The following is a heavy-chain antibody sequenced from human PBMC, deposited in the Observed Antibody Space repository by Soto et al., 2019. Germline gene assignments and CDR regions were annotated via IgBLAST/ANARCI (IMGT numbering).Heavy chain of an antibody. CDR1: GGSISSSSYY. V-gene: IGHV4-39*01. Sequence: SETLSLTCTVSGGSISSSSYYWGWIRQPPGKGLEWIGSIYYSGSTYYNPSLKSRVTISVDTSKNQFSLKLSSVTAADTAVYYCARLDRIAAAGTIDYWGQGTMVTVYS. J-gene: IGHJ4*02. D-gene: IGHD6-13*01. CDR3: ARLDRIAAAGTIDY. CDR2: IYYSGST.